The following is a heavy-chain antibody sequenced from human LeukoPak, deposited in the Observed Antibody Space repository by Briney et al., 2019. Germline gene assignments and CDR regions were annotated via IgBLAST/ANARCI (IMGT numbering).Heavy chain of an antibody. V-gene: IGHV1-18*04. CDR1: GYTFTGYY. J-gene: IGHJ6*02. D-gene: IGHD3-3*01. CDR3: ARDGLLRFLEWLPASYGMDV. Sequence: ASVKVSCKASGYTFTGYYMHWVRQAPGQGLEWMGWISAYNGNTNYAQKLQGRVTMTTDTSTSTAYMELRSLRSDDTAVYYCARDGLLRFLEWLPASYGMDVWGQGTTVTVSS. CDR2: ISAYNGNT.